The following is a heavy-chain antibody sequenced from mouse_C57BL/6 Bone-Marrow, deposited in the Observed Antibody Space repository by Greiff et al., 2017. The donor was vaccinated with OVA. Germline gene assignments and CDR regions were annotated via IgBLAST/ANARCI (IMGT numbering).Heavy chain of an antibody. CDR2: IDPENGDT. V-gene: IGHV14-4*01. Sequence: EVQLQESGAELVRPGASVKLSCTASGFNIKDDYMHWVKQRPEQGLEWIGWIDPENGDTEYASKFQGKATRTADTSSNTAYLQLSSLTSEDTAVYYCTTDDYDGVDYWGQGTTLTVSS. D-gene: IGHD2-4*01. CDR1: GFNIKDDY. CDR3: TTDDYDGVDY. J-gene: IGHJ2*01.